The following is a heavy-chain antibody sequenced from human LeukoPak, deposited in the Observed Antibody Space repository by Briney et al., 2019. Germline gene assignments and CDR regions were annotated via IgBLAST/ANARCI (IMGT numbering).Heavy chain of an antibody. Sequence: SETLSLTCAVSGGSISSGGYSWSWIRQPPGKGLEWIGYTYHSGSTYYNPSLKSRVTISVDRSKNQFSLKLSSVTAADTAVYYCAREWDYWGQGTLVTVSS. CDR3: AREWDY. J-gene: IGHJ4*02. V-gene: IGHV4-30-2*01. CDR2: TYHSGST. CDR1: GGSISSGGYS.